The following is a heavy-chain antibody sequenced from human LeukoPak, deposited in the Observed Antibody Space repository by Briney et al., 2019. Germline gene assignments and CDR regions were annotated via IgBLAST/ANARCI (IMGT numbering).Heavy chain of an antibody. D-gene: IGHD6-19*01. V-gene: IGHV1-24*01. Sequence: ASVKVSRKASGGTFSSYAISWVRQAPGKGLEWMGGFDPEDGETIYAQKFQGRVTMTEDTSTDTAYMELSSLRSEDTAVYYCATYHSSRSYAFDIWGQGTMVTVSS. J-gene: IGHJ3*02. CDR3: ATYHSSRSYAFDI. CDR1: GGTFSSYA. CDR2: FDPEDGET.